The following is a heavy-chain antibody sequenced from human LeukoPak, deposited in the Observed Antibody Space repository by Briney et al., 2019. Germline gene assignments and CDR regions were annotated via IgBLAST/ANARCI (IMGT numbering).Heavy chain of an antibody. CDR2: ISASGGTT. J-gene: IGHJ6*02. CDR3: AKSGSSSNHYYGMDV. CDR1: GFTFSSYA. V-gene: IGHV3-23*01. Sequence: GGSLRLSCATSGFTFSSYAMSWVRQAPGKGLEWVSGISASGGTTFFAGSVKGRFTIFRDNSENTLYLQMDSLSAEDTALYYCAKSGSSSNHYYGMDVWGQGTTVTVSS. D-gene: IGHD6-6*01.